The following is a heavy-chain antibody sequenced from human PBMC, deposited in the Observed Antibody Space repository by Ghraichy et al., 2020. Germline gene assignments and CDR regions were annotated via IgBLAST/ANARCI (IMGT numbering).Heavy chain of an antibody. V-gene: IGHV3-74*01. CDR1: GFTFSNYW. CDR2: INTDGSSI. Sequence: GGSLRLSCTASGFTFSNYWMHWVRQAPGKGLVWVSHINTDGSSIRYADSVKGRFTISRDYAGSTLYLQINSLRAEDTAVYYCARATHYYYGMDVWGQGTTVTVSS. J-gene: IGHJ6*02. CDR3: ARATHYYYGMDV.